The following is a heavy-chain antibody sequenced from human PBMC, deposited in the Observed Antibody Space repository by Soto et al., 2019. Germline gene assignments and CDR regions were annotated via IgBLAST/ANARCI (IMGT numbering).Heavy chain of an antibody. V-gene: IGHV3-33*01. D-gene: IGHD4-17*01. CDR3: ARDPTSYGDYYFDY. CDR2: IWYDGSNK. CDR1: GFTFSSYG. J-gene: IGHJ4*02. Sequence: PGGSLRLSCAASGFTFSSYGMHWVRQAPGKGLEWVAVIWYDGSNKYYADSVKGRFTISRDNSKNTLYLQMNSLRAEDTAVYYCARDPTSYGDYYFDYWGQGTLVTVSS.